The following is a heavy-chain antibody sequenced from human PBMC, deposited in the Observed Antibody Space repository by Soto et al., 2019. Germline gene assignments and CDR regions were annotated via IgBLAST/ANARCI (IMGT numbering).Heavy chain of an antibody. V-gene: IGHV3-23*01. CDR1: GFTFSRYA. D-gene: IGHD1-26*01. CDR3: AKSRAGWKGVGKAIHNSTEV. J-gene: IGHJ6*02. Sequence: SLKISCVASGFTFSRYAMSWVRRAPGKGLEWVSSVTGSGGYTYFPDSLKGRFTVSIDNARNTLYLQMNSLRAEDTAIYYCAKSRAGWKGVGKAIHNSTEVWGQETRVTIS. CDR2: VTGSGGYT.